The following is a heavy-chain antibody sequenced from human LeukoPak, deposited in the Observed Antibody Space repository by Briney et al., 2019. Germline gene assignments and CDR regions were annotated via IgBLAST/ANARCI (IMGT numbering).Heavy chain of an antibody. Sequence: SQTLSLTCTLSGGSLSSGSYYWSWIRQPGGKGLEWIWRFYTRESTKHNPPLKSRVTISVDTSKKQISLKLSSVTAADTAVYYCASTRNPSTIAVVGRSFDYWGQGTLVSVSS. CDR3: ASTRNPSTIAVVGRSFDY. D-gene: IGHD6-19*01. V-gene: IGHV4-61*02. J-gene: IGHJ4*02. CDR2: FYTREST. CDR1: GGSLSSGSYY.